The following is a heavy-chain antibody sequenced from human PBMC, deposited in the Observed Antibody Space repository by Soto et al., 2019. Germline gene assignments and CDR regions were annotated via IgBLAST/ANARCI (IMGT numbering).Heavy chain of an antibody. Sequence: GGSLRLSCAASGCTFSSYTMNCVRQAPGKGLEWVSSITSSSTYIYYADSVKGRFTISRDNAKNSLYLQMNSLRAEDKAVYYCARNLYRFDYWGQGTLVTVSS. CDR1: GCTFSSYT. J-gene: IGHJ4*02. V-gene: IGHV3-21*01. D-gene: IGHD3-16*02. CDR3: ARNLYRFDY. CDR2: ITSSSTYI.